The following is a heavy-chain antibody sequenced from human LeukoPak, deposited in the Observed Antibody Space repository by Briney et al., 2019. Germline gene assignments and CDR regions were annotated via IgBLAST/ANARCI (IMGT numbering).Heavy chain of an antibody. J-gene: IGHJ4*02. CDR1: GFTFSSYA. Sequence: PEGSLRLSCAASGFTFSSYAMNWVRQAPGKGLEWVSAISGSGGSTYYADSVKGRFTISRDNSKNTLYLQMNSLRAEDTAVYYCARTTYYNFWSGYYNPVYFDYWGQGTLVTVSS. CDR3: ARTTYYNFWSGYYNPVYFDY. V-gene: IGHV3-23*01. D-gene: IGHD3-3*01. CDR2: ISGSGGST.